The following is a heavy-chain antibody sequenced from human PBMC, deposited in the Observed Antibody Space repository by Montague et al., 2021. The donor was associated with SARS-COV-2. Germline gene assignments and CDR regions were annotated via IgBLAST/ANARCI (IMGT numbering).Heavy chain of an antibody. CDR3: ARQKMGSGTIFGVVRHDRGFDP. D-gene: IGHD3-3*01. CDR1: GGSISSSSYY. Sequence: SETLSLTCTVSGGSISSSSYYWGWIRQPPGKGLEWIGNIYYSGSTYYNPSLKSRVTISVDTSKNQFSLKLSSVTAADTAVYYCARQKMGSGTIFGVVRHDRGFDPWGQGTLVTVSS. J-gene: IGHJ5*02. V-gene: IGHV4-39*01. CDR2: IYYSGST.